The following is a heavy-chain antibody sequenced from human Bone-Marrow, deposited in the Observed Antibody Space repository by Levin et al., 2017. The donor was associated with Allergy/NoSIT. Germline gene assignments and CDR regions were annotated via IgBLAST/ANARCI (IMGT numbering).Heavy chain of an antibody. CDR3: AKDQPQATDYYDSSVSLDY. V-gene: IGHV3-30*18. J-gene: IGHJ4*02. D-gene: IGHD3-22*01. CDR1: GFTFTLYG. CDR2: ISYGGDNK. Sequence: GGSLRLSCAASGFTFTLYGMHWVRQAPGKGLEWVSFISYGGDNKYFADSVKGRFTISRDNYKNTTYLQMNSMRDEDTAIYYCAKDQPQATDYYDSSVSLDYWGRGTLVTVSS.